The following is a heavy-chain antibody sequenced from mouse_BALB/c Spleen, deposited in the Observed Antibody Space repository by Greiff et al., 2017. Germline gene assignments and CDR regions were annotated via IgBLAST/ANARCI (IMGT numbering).Heavy chain of an antibody. CDR1: GYTFTSYV. Sequence: EVQLQQSGPELVKPGASVKMSCKASGYTFTSYVMHWVKQKPGQGLEWIGYINPYNDGTKYNEKFKGKATLTSDKSSSTAYMELSSLTSEDSAVYYCARRSTMITMYFDVWGAGTTVTVSS. D-gene: IGHD2-4*01. J-gene: IGHJ1*01. V-gene: IGHV1-14*01. CDR3: ARRSTMITMYFDV. CDR2: INPYNDGT.